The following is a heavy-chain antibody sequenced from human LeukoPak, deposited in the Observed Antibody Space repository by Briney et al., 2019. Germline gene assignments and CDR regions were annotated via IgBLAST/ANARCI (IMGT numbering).Heavy chain of an antibody. D-gene: IGHD5-12*01. CDR2: IKQDGSEK. CDR3: AREAIVATHYFDY. Sequence: GGSLRLSCAASGFTVSSYWMSWVRQAPGKGLEWVANIKQDGSEKYYVDSVKGRFTISRDNAKNSLYLQMNSLRADDTAVYYCAREAIVATHYFDYWGQGTLVTVSS. J-gene: IGHJ4*02. V-gene: IGHV3-7*01. CDR1: GFTVSSYW.